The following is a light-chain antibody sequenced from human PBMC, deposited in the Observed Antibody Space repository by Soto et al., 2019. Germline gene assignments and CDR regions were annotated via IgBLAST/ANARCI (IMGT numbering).Light chain of an antibody. Sequence: QSALAQPASVSGSPGQSITISCTGTSSDVGTYNLVSWYQQHPGKAPKLMIYEVSKRPSGVSNRFSGSKSANTASLTISGLQAEDEADYYCCSFAGIRTLVFATGTKVTVL. CDR3: CSFAGIRTLV. J-gene: IGLJ1*01. CDR2: EVS. CDR1: SSDVGTYNL. V-gene: IGLV2-23*02.